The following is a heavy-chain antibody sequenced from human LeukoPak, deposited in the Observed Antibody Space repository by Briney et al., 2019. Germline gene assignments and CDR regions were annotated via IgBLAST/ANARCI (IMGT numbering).Heavy chain of an antibody. D-gene: IGHD6-25*01. CDR1: GFTFSNYG. J-gene: IGHJ4*02. Sequence: GGSLRLSCAASGFTFSNYGMHWVRQAPGKGLEWVAVISSAGNNQYYVDSVKGRFTISRDNSQNTLYLQMNSLRAEDTAVYYCGKGTPATSNWGQGTLVTVSS. CDR3: GKGTPATSN. CDR2: ISSAGNNQ. V-gene: IGHV3-30*18.